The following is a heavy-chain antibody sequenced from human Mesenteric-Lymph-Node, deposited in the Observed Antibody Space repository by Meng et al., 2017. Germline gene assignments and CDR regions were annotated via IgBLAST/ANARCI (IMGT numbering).Heavy chain of an antibody. CDR3: ARLNFCSGGSCYFYFDY. Sequence: GESLKISCKGSGYSFTSYWIGWVRQMPGKGLEWMAIIYPGDSNTRYSPSFQGQVTISADKSISTAYLQWSSLKASDTAMYYCARLNFCSGGSCYFYFDYWGQGTLVTVSS. V-gene: IGHV5-51*01. J-gene: IGHJ4*02. D-gene: IGHD2-15*01. CDR1: GYSFTSYW. CDR2: IYPGDSNT.